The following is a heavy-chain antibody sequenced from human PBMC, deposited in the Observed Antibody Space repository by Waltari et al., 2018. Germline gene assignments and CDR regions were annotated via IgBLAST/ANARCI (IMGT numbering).Heavy chain of an antibody. CDR3: AVTLSAAPFYGLDV. CDR2: IIPIFATV. CDR1: GGTLTNYA. J-gene: IGHJ6*02. D-gene: IGHD6-13*01. Sequence: QVQLVQSGAEVKKPGSSVMVTCKVSGGTLTNYAIHWVRQAPGQGLEWVGRIIPIFATVNFAQKFQDRVTITAATSTSTAYMEVSSLRSDDTAMYYCAVTLSAAPFYGLDVWGQGTTVTVFS. V-gene: IGHV1-69*08.